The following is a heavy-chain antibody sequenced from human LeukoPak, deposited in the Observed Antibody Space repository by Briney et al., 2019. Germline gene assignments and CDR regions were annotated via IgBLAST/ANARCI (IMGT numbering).Heavy chain of an antibody. D-gene: IGHD3-22*01. Sequence: GGSLRLSCAASGFTVSSNYMSWVRQAPGKGLEWVSVIYSGGSTYYADSVKGRFTISRDNAKNTLYLQMNSLRAEDTAVYYCAREYYDSSADYWGQGTLVTVSS. CDR2: IYSGGST. CDR1: GFTVSSNY. V-gene: IGHV3-53*01. J-gene: IGHJ4*02. CDR3: AREYYDSSADY.